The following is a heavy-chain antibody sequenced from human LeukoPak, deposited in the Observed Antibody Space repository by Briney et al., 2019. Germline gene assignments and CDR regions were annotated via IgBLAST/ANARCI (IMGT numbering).Heavy chain of an antibody. D-gene: IGHD3-10*01. CDR2: ISSSGSTI. J-gene: IGHJ5*02. CDR1: GFTFSSYS. CDR3: ARAGTGSPKLNWFDP. Sequence: GGSLRLSCTASGFTFSSYSMNWVRQAPGKGLEWVSYISSSGSTIYYADSVKGRFTISRDNAKNSLYLQMNSLRAEDTAVYYCARAGTGSPKLNWFDPWGQGTLVTVSS. V-gene: IGHV3-48*04.